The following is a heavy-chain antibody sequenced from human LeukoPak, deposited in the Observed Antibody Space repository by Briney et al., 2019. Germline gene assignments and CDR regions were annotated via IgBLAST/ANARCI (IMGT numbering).Heavy chain of an antibody. CDR3: AELGITMIGGV. CDR1: GFIFSSYT. J-gene: IGHJ6*04. V-gene: IGHV3-48*03. CDR2: ISSSGSTI. Sequence: PGGSLRLSCEASGFIFSSYTINWVRQAPGKGLEWVSYISSSGSTIYYADSVKGRFTISRDNAKNSLYLQMNSLRAEDTAVYYCAELGITMIGGVWGKGTTVTISS. D-gene: IGHD3-10*02.